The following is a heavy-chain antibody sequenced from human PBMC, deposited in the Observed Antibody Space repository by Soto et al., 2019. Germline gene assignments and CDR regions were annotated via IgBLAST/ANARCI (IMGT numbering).Heavy chain of an antibody. V-gene: IGHV3-23*01. D-gene: IGHD6-19*01. CDR1: GFTFRGYA. J-gene: IGHJ5*01. CDR2: ISGSGGST. CDR3: AKPPPQLYSSGWRFDY. Sequence: GGLLRLSCAASGFTFRGYAMTWVRQAPGKALEWVSAISGSGGSTYSADSVKGRFTISRANSKATLSLHMNSLRPEDPAVYYCAKPPPQLYSSGWRFDYRGQGTLVTVSS.